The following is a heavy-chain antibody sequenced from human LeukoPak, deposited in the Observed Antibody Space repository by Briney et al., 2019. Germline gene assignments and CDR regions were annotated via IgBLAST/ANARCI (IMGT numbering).Heavy chain of an antibody. CDR1: GFTFSSYG. V-gene: IGHV3-30*18. J-gene: IGHJ4*02. D-gene: IGHD2-15*01. Sequence: GGSLRLSCAASGFTFSSYGIHWVRQAPGKGLEWVALISYDGSNKYYADSVKGRFTISRDNSKNTLYLQVNSLRAEDTAVYYCAKDDIVVVVAATRGGLDYWGQGTLVTVSS. CDR2: ISYDGSNK. CDR3: AKDDIVVVVAATRGGLDY.